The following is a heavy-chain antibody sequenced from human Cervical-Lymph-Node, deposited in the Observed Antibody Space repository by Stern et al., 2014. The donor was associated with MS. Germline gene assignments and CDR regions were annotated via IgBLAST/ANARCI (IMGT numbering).Heavy chain of an antibody. J-gene: IGHJ4*02. CDR2: IIAGGGST. D-gene: IGHD5-12*01. CDR3: AKDRFRMDPNSSGYILDS. CDR1: GFTFTHNA. Sequence: EVQLVQSGGGLVQPGGSLRLSCSASGFTFTHNAMAWVRQAPGKGLEWVSSIIAGGGSTFYADSVKGRFSISRDNSKNTLCLQMNSLRAEDTAVYFCAKDRFRMDPNSSGYILDSWGQGTLVTVSS. V-gene: IGHV3-23*04.